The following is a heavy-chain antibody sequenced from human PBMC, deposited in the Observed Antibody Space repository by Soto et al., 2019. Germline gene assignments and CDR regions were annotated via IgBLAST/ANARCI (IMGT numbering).Heavy chain of an antibody. J-gene: IGHJ4*02. D-gene: IGHD3-10*01. Sequence: ASVTVSFKSSGSTFTSYDSNLVRQATGQGLEWMGWMNPNSGNTGYAQKFQGRVTMNRNTSISTAYMELSSLRSEDTAVYYCARGGYYGSGSYYRGDYWGQGTLVTVSS. CDR2: MNPNSGNT. CDR1: GSTFTSYD. V-gene: IGHV1-8*01. CDR3: ARGGYYGSGSYYRGDY.